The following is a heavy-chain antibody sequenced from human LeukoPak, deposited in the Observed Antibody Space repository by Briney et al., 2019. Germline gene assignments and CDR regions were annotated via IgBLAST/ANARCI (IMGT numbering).Heavy chain of an antibody. D-gene: IGHD6-25*01. Sequence: GGPLRLSCAASGFTFSLYEMNWVRQAPVKGLEWVSYISGGGETRYYADSVKGRFTISRDNGKNSLYLQMNSLRAEDTAVYYCARDASGHDLPFDYWGQGTLVTVSS. V-gene: IGHV3-48*03. CDR2: ISGGGETR. CDR3: ARDASGHDLPFDY. J-gene: IGHJ4*02. CDR1: GFTFSLYE.